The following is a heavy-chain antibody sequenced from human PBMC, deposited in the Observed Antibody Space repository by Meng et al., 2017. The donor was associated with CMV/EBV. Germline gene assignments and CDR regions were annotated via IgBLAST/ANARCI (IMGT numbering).Heavy chain of an antibody. CDR3: ARFVEYSNPKFDY. D-gene: IGHD2/OR15-2a*01. V-gene: IGHV2-26*01. CDR2: IFSNDEK. J-gene: IGHJ4*02. Sequence: SGPTLVKPTETLTLTCTVSGFPLSNGRVGVSWIRQPPGKALEWLAHIFSNDEKSYSTSLQRRLTISKDTSKSQVVLTMTNMDPVDTATYYCARFVEYSNPKFDYWGQGTLVTVSS. CDR1: GFPLSNGRVG.